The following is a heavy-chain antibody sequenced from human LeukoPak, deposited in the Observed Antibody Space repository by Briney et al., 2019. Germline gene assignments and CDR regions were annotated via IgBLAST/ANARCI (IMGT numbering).Heavy chain of an antibody. J-gene: IGHJ3*02. Sequence: ASVEVSCKASGHTFTGYYMHWVRQAPGQGLEWMGWINPNSGGTNYAQKFQGWVTMTRDTSISTAYMELSRLRSDDTAVYYCARGSGSNVDDAFDIWGQGTMVTVSS. CDR2: INPNSGGT. CDR3: ARGSGSNVDDAFDI. D-gene: IGHD6-19*01. V-gene: IGHV1-2*04. CDR1: GHTFTGYY.